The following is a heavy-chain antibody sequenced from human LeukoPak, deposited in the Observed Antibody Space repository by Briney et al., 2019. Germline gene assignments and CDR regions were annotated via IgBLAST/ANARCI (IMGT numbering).Heavy chain of an antibody. Sequence: SETLSLTCTVSGGSISSYYWSWIRQPPGKGLEWIGYIYYSGSTNYNPSLKSRVTISVDTSKNQFSLKLSSVTAADTAVYYCSSGPRYYWGQGTLVTVSS. V-gene: IGHV4-59*08. CDR1: GGSISSYY. CDR2: IYYSGST. J-gene: IGHJ4*02. CDR3: SSGPRYY.